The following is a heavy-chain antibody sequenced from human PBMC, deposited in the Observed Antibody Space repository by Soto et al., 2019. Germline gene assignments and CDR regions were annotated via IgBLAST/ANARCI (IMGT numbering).Heavy chain of an antibody. CDR2: ISAHNGNT. CDR1: GYTFTSYG. D-gene: IGHD1-1*01. V-gene: IGHV1-18*01. Sequence: QVHLVQSGAEVKKPGASVKVSCKGSGYTFTSYGITWVRQAPGQGLAWMGWISAHNGNTDYAQKLQGKVTVTRDTTTSTAYMELRCLRSDDTSVYYCARGRYGDYWGEGAVVTVCS. J-gene: IGHJ4*02. CDR3: ARGRYGDY.